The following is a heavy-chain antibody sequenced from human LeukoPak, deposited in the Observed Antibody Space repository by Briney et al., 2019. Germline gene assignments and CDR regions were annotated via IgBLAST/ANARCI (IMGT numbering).Heavy chain of an antibody. CDR3: ARLSYYYYYMDV. CDR1: GLSISRVNY. CDR2: IYHTEST. D-gene: IGHD3-10*01. Sequence: SETLSLTCAVSGLSISRVNYWGWIRQPPGEGLEWIGSIYHTESTYYNPSLKSRVTISVDTSKNQFSLKLNSVTAADTAVYYCARLSYYYYYMDVWGRGTKVTDSS. V-gene: IGHV4-38-2*01. J-gene: IGHJ6*03.